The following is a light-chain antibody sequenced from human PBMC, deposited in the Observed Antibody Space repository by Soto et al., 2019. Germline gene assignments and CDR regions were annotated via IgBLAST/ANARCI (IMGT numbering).Light chain of an antibody. CDR1: QRCSSN. Sequence: TQSPATLSVPPGERATLSCRANQRCSSNLAWNQQKPGQAPRLLIYDTSSGATGVPDRNSASVSGTDFTLTIRRLEPEDFAVFFCQQYGTSEIIFGQGTRLEI. CDR2: DTS. CDR3: QQYGTSEII. V-gene: IGKV3-20*01. J-gene: IGKJ5*01.